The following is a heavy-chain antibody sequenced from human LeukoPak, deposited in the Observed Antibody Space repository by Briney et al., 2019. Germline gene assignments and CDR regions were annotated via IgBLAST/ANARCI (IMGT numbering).Heavy chain of an antibody. CDR1: GYTFTGYY. Sequence: ASVKVSCKASGYTFTGYYMHWVRQAPGQGLEWMGWINPNSGGTNYAQKFQGWVTMTRDTSTSTAYMELSRLRSDDTAVYYCARDRRRITIFGITYNYGMDVWGQGTTVTVSS. CDR3: ARDRRRITIFGITYNYGMDV. CDR2: INPNSGGT. V-gene: IGHV1-2*04. J-gene: IGHJ6*02. D-gene: IGHD3-3*01.